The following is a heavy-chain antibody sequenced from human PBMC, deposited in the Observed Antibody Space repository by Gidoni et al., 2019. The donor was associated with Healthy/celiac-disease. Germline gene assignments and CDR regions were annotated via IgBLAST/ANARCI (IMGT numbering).Heavy chain of an antibody. Sequence: QVQLQESGPGLVKPSQPLSLTCTVSGGPISSGGYYWSWIRQHPGKGLEWIGYIYYSGSTYYNPSLKSRVTISVDTSKNQFSLKLSSVTAADTAVYYCARGPNDIMIRDYWGQGTLVTVSS. CDR3: ARGPNDIMIRDY. V-gene: IGHV4-31*03. CDR2: IYYSGST. D-gene: IGHD3-16*01. J-gene: IGHJ4*02. CDR1: GGPISSGGYY.